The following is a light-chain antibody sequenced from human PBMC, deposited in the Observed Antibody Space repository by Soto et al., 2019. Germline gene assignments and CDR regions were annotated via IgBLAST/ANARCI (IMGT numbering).Light chain of an antibody. CDR2: AAS. CDR3: QQTNSFPCT. V-gene: IGKV1-12*02. J-gene: IGKJ4*01. Sequence: DFQMSQSPSSLDASVGARATITCRASQGIGRWLAWYQQKPTRDPKIRIYAASSLQRGVPSRFSGSGSGTDFTLTISSLQPEDFATYYCQQTNSFPCTFGGGTKGDI. CDR1: QGIGRW.